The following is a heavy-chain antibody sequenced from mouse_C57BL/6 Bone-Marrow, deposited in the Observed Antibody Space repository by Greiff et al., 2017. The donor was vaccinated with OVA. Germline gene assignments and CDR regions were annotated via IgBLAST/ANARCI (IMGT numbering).Heavy chain of an antibody. CDR1: GFSLTSYG. D-gene: IGHD2-5*01. V-gene: IGHV2-5*01. CDR2: IWRGGST. CDR3: AKNYYSNPCWYFDV. J-gene: IGHJ1*03. Sequence: QVQLKESGPGLVQPSQSLSITCTVSGFSLTSYGVHWVRQSPGKGLEWLGVIWRGGSTDYNAAFMSRLSITKDNSKSQVFFKMNSLQADDTAIYYCAKNYYSNPCWYFDVWGTGTTVTVSS.